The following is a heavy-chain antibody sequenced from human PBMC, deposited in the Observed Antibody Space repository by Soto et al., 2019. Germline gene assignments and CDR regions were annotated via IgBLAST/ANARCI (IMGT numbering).Heavy chain of an antibody. D-gene: IGHD2-2*01. Sequence: GGFLRLSCGASGFTCDDYAMHWVRQDPGKGLEWVSGISWSSGSIGYADSVKGRFTISRDNAKNSLYLQMNSLRAEDTALYYCAKAPSELIFVIEYYFDYWGQGTLVTVSS. CDR1: GFTCDDYA. CDR3: AKAPSELIFVIEYYFDY. V-gene: IGHV3-9*01. CDR2: ISWSSGSI. J-gene: IGHJ4*02.